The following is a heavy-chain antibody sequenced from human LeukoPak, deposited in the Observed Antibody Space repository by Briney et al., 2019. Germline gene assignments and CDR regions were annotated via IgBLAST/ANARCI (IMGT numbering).Heavy chain of an antibody. CDR2: IIPIFGTA. CDR3: AREPTYGDYSLDY. CDR1: GGTFSSYA. D-gene: IGHD4-17*01. Sequence: SVKVSCKASGGTFSSYAISWVRQAPGQGLEWMGGIIPIFGTANYAQKFQGRVTITADESTSTAYMELSSLRSEDTAVYYCAREPTYGDYSLDYWGQGTLVTVSS. J-gene: IGHJ4*02. V-gene: IGHV1-69*01.